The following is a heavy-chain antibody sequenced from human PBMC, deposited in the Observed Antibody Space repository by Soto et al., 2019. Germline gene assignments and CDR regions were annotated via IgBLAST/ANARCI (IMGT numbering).Heavy chain of an antibody. CDR3: ARAHDSRQEDYYYGMDV. Sequence: GASVKVSCKASGYTFTSYGISWVRQAPGQGREWMGWISAYNGNTNYAQKLQGRVTMTTDTSTSTAYMELRSLRSDDTAVYYCARAHDSRQEDYYYGMDVWGQGTTVTVSS. J-gene: IGHJ6*02. CDR1: GYTFTSYG. D-gene: IGHD3-22*01. V-gene: IGHV1-18*04. CDR2: ISAYNGNT.